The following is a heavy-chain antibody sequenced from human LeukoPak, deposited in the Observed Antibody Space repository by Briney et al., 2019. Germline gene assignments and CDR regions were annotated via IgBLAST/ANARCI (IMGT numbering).Heavy chain of an antibody. Sequence: ASVKVSCKASGYTFTSYGISWVRQAPGQGLEWMGWISAYNGNTNYAQKLQGRVTMTTDTSTSTAYMELRSLRSDDTAVYYCARDPDGSGSYLNYYYYGMDVWGQGTTVTVSS. CDR1: GYTFTSYG. D-gene: IGHD3-10*01. V-gene: IGHV1-18*01. J-gene: IGHJ6*02. CDR2: ISAYNGNT. CDR3: ARDPDGSGSYLNYYYYGMDV.